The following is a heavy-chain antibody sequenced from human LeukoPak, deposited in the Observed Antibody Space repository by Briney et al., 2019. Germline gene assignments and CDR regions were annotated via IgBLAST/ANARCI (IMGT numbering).Heavy chain of an antibody. CDR2: ISYDGSNK. CDR3: ARDGDRDYYDSSGYDAFDI. J-gene: IGHJ3*02. D-gene: IGHD3-22*01. CDR1: GFTFSSYW. Sequence: GGSLRLSCAASGFTFSSYWMSWVRQAPGKGLEWVAVISYDGSNKYYADSVKGRFTISRDNSKNTLYLQMNSLRAEDTAVYYCARDGDRDYYDSSGYDAFDIWGQGTMVTVSS. V-gene: IGHV3-30-3*01.